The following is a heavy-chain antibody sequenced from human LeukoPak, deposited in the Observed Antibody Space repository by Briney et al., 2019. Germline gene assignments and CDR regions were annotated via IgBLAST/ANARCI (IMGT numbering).Heavy chain of an antibody. CDR3: ARDQDFDY. Sequence: GASVKVSCKASGGTFSSYAISWVRQAPGQGLEWMGGIIPIFGTANYAQKLQGRVTMTTDTSTSTAYMELRSLRSDDTAVYYCARDQDFDYWGQGTLVTVSS. J-gene: IGHJ4*02. CDR1: GGTFSSYA. V-gene: IGHV1-69*05. CDR2: IIPIFGTA.